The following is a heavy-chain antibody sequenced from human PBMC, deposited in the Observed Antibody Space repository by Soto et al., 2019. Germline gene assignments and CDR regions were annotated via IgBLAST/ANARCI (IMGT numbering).Heavy chain of an antibody. CDR3: AKTRGAMIYAISVYGMDV. Sequence: EVQLLESGGGFIHPGGSLRLSCAASGFSFSSFDMNWVRQAPGKGLEWVSIISGSADSTFYADSVKGRFTISRDNSNSTMYLQINSLIAEDTAVYYCAKTRGAMIYAISVYGMDVWGQGTTVTVSS. CDR2: ISGSADST. J-gene: IGHJ6*02. CDR1: GFSFSSFD. V-gene: IGHV3-23*01. D-gene: IGHD2-8*01.